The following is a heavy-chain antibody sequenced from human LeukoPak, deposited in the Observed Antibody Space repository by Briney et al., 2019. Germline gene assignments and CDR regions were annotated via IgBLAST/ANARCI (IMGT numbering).Heavy chain of an antibody. V-gene: IGHV3-23*01. CDR3: AKDRPNYYHDNGHYYRRGGDC. D-gene: IGHD3-22*01. CDR1: GFTFSIYA. Sequence: GGSLRLSCAASGFTFSIYAMSWVRQGTGKGLEWVSSTSSGGELTFYADSVKGRFTISRANSKNTLYLQMNSLRAEDTAVYYCAKDRPNYYHDNGHYYRRGGDCWGQGTLVTVSS. CDR2: TSSGGELT. J-gene: IGHJ4*02.